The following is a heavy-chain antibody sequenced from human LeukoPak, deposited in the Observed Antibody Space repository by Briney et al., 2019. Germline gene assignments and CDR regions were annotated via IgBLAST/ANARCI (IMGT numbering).Heavy chain of an antibody. J-gene: IGHJ4*02. CDR2: INHSGST. Sequence: SETLSLTCAVYGGSFSGYYWSWIRQPPGKGLEWIGEINHSGSTNYNPSLKSRVTISVDTSKNQFSLKLSSVAAADTAVCYCARGRGDPRRGVVVPAAVIRSPPLSIAASYYYFDYWGQGTLVTVSS. V-gene: IGHV4-34*01. CDR3: ARGRGDPRRGVVVPAAVIRSPPLSIAASYYYFDY. D-gene: IGHD2-2*01. CDR1: GGSFSGYY.